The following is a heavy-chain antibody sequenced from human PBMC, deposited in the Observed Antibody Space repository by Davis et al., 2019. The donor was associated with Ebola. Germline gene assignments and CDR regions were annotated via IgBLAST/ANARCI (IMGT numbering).Heavy chain of an antibody. V-gene: IGHV6-1*01. D-gene: IGHD5-24*01. CDR2: TYYASKWYS. CDR3: TRGWLRGAMDV. Sequence: HSQTLSLTCAISGDRVSSNSWNWIRQSPSRGLEWLGRTYYASKWYSDYAVSVRGRITINPDTSKNQFSLHLNSVTPEDRGVYYCTRGWLRGAMDVWAQGTTVTVSS. CDR1: GDRVSSNS. J-gene: IGHJ6*02.